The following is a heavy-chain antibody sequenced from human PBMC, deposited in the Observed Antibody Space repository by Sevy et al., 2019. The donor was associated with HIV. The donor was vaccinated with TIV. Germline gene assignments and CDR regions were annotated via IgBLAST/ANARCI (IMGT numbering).Heavy chain of an antibody. CDR2: IWDDGSDK. Sequence: GGSLRLSCAASGFTFSSYVMHWVRHAPCKGLEWVSLIWDDGSDKYYADSVKGRFTISRDNSKNMLYLQMNSLRPEDTAEYYCARDLVGATSDWGQGTLVTVSS. V-gene: IGHV3-30*04. D-gene: IGHD1-26*01. CDR3: ARDLVGATSD. CDR1: GFTFSSYV. J-gene: IGHJ4*02.